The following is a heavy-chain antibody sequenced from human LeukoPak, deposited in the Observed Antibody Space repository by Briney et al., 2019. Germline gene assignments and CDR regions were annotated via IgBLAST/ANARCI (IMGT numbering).Heavy chain of an antibody. CDR2: ISGGSSII. D-gene: IGHD4/OR15-4a*01. J-gene: IGHJ6*02. CDR3: ARVPGPNFYYAMDV. CDR1: GFPFSTYS. V-gene: IGHV3-48*02. Sequence: GGSLRLSCAASGFPFSTYSINWVRQAPGKGLEWVSYISGGSSIIKYADSVKGRFTISRDNAKSSLYLQMNSLRDEDTAVYYCARVPGPNFYYAMDVWGQGTKVTVSS.